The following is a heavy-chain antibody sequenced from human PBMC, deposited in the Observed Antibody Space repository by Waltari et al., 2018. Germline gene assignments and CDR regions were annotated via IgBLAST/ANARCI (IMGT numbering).Heavy chain of an antibody. J-gene: IGHJ1*01. CDR3: AKPFYNWDDPLHS. D-gene: IGHD1-20*01. CDR1: GFTSVTHA. Sequence: EVQLLESGGGLVQPGGSLRLSCQASGFTSVTHAINWVRQAPGKGREWVSSSRVSDATYYADSVKGRCTISRDYSDNTVYLQMDSLRADDTAVYFCAKPFYNWDDPLHSWGQGTPVTVSS. V-gene: IGHV3-23*01. CDR2: SRVSDAT.